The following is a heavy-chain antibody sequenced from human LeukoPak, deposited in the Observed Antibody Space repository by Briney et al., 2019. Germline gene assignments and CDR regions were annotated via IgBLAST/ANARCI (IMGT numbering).Heavy chain of an antibody. D-gene: IGHD3-10*01. J-gene: IGHJ4*02. CDR2: IYPGDSDT. V-gene: IGHV5-51*01. Sequence: GESLKISCKGSGYSFTSYWIGWVRQMPGKGVEWMGIIYPGDSDTRYSSSFQGQVTISADKSISTAYLQWSSLKASDTAMYYCARPVRITMVRGVITHAWYFDYWGQGTLVTVSS. CDR3: ARPVRITMVRGVITHAWYFDY. CDR1: GYSFTSYW.